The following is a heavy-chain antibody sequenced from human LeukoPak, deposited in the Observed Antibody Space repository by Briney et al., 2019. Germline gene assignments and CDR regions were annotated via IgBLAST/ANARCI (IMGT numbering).Heavy chain of an antibody. J-gene: IGHJ5*02. CDR1: GFTFSSYW. Sequence: GGSLRLSCAASGFTFSSYWMSWVRQAPGKGLEWVANIKQDGSEKYYVDSVKGRFTISRDNAKNSLYLQMNSLRAEDTAVYYCARAPRSSSWPNWFDPWGQGTLVTVSS. V-gene: IGHV3-7*01. CDR3: ARAPRSSSWPNWFDP. D-gene: IGHD6-13*01. CDR2: IKQDGSEK.